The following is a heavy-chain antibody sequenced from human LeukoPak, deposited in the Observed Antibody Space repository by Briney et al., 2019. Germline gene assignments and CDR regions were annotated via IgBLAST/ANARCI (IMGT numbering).Heavy chain of an antibody. D-gene: IGHD6-19*01. CDR1: GGSISSSSYY. CDR3: AKGHSSGWNWFDP. V-gene: IGHV4-61*05. CDR2: IYYSGST. Sequence: SETLSLTCTVSGGSISSSSYYWGWIRQPPGKGLEWIGYIYYSGSTNYNPSLKSRVTISVDTSKNQFSLKLSSVTAADTAVYYCAKGHSSGWNWFDPWGQGTLVTVSS. J-gene: IGHJ5*02.